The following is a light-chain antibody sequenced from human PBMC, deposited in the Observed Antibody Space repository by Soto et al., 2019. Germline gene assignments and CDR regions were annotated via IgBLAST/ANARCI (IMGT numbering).Light chain of an antibody. CDR1: QGISRH. Sequence: DIQVTQSPGALSTSAGDTGTSTCRASQGISRHLNWYQQKPGKAPKLLINIASSLQSGVPPRCSGSGSGTDFTLTISSLQPEDFATYYCQQSYSTPRTFGQGTRLEIK. CDR3: QQSYSTPRT. J-gene: IGKJ5*01. V-gene: IGKV1-39*01. CDR2: IAS.